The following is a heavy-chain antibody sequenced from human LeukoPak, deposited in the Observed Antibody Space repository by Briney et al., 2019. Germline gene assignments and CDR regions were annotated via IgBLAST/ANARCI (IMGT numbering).Heavy chain of an antibody. V-gene: IGHV4-38-2*02. CDR2: IYHSGST. J-gene: IGHJ4*02. CDR3: ARCSKWEPRAHFDY. Sequence: PSETLSLTCTVSGYSISSGYYWGWIRQPPGKGLEWIGSIYHSGSTYYNPSLKSRVTISVDTSKNQFSLKLSSVTAADTAVYYCARCSKWEPRAHFDYWGQGTLVTVSS. CDR1: GYSISSGYY. D-gene: IGHD1-26*01.